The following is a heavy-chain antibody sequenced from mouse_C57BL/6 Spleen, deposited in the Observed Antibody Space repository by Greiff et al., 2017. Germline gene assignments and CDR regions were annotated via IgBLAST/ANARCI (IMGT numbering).Heavy chain of an antibody. CDR3: ARTGDYDGYYYSMDY. CDR2: IWTGGGT. J-gene: IGHJ4*01. V-gene: IGHV2-9-1*01. CDR1: GFSFTSYA. Sequence: VKLVESGPGLVAPSQSLSITCTVSGFSFTSYAISWVRQPPGKGLEWLGGIWTGGGTNSNSALKYRLSISKYNSKSQVFLKMNSLQTDDTARYYCARTGDYDGYYYSMDYWGQGTTVTVSS. D-gene: IGHD2-4*01.